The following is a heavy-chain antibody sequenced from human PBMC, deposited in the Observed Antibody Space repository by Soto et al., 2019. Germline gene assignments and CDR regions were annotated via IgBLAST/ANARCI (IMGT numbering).Heavy chain of an antibody. CDR2: IYHSGST. V-gene: IGHV4-4*02. CDR3: ARGAIFLVHHYYGMDV. D-gene: IGHD2-21*01. CDR1: GGSISSSNW. Sequence: SETLSLTCAVSGGSISSSNWWSWVRQPPGKGLEWIGEIYHSGSTNYNPSLKSRVTISVDKAKNQFSLKLSSVTAADTAVYYCARGAIFLVHHYYGMDVWGQGTTVTVSS. J-gene: IGHJ6*02.